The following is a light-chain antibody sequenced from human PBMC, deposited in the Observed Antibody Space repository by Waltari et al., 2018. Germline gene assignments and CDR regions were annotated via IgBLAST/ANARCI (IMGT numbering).Light chain of an antibody. V-gene: IGLV2-18*02. Sequence: QSALTQPPSVSGSPGRSVTISCTGSNRDVGAYYRVSWYQQSPGPAPKVVIYEVSNRPSGVPDRFSGSKSGNTASLTISGLQAEDEADYYCASYTPSSALVFGGGTKVTVL. CDR2: EVS. CDR1: NRDVGAYYR. CDR3: ASYTPSSALV. J-gene: IGLJ2*01.